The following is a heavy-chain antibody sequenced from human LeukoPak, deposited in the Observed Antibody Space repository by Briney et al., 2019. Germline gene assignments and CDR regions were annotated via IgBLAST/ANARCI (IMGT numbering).Heavy chain of an antibody. Sequence: SETLSLTCAVYGGSFSGYYWSWIRQPPGKGLEWIGEINHSGSTYYNPSLKSRVTISVDTSKNQFSLKLSSVTAADTAVYYCARHWRSRATTVPDWGQGTLVTVSS. CDR3: ARHWRSRATTVPD. J-gene: IGHJ4*02. CDR2: INHSGST. D-gene: IGHD4-17*01. CDR1: GGSFSGYY. V-gene: IGHV4-34*01.